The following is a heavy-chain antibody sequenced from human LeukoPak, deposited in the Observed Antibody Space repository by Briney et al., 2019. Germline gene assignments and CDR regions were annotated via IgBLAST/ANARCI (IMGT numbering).Heavy chain of an antibody. V-gene: IGHV3-7*01. CDR2: IKKDGSEK. CDR3: ARHLSGVTGYTYGRGIDY. Sequence: GGSLRLSCAASGFTFSSYWMSWVRQAPGKGLEWVANIKKDGSEKYYVDSVKGRFTISRDNAKTSLYLQMNSLRAEDTAVYYCARHLSGVTGYTYGRGIDYWGQGTLVTVSS. J-gene: IGHJ4*02. CDR1: GFTFSSYW. D-gene: IGHD5-18*01.